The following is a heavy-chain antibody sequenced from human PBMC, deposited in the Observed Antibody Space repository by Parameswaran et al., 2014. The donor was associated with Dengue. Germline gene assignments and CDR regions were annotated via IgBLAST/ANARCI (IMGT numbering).Heavy chain of an antibody. Sequence: VRQMPGKGLEWVAAISSTGSYIFYADSLKGRFTISRDNAKNSLYLQMNSLRADDTGVYYCARDLLWFGEARFDYWGQGTLVTVSS. V-gene: IGHV3-21*06. CDR2: ISSTGSYI. CDR3: ARDLLWFGEARFDY. J-gene: IGHJ4*02. D-gene: IGHD3-10*01.